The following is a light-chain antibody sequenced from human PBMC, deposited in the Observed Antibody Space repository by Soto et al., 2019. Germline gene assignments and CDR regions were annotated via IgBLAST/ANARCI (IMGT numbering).Light chain of an antibody. CDR1: SGHSSYA. CDR3: QAWDSGTVV. CDR2: LNSDGSH. J-gene: IGLJ2*01. Sequence: QAVVTQPPSASASLGASVKLTCTLSSGHSSYAIAWHQQQPEKGPRYLMKLNSDGSHSKGDGIPDRFSGSSSGAERYLTISSLQSEDESEYYCQAWDSGTVVFGGGTKLTVL. V-gene: IGLV4-69*01.